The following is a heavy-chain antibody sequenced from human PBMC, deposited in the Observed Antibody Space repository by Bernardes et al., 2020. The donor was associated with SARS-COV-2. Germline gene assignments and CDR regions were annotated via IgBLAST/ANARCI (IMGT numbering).Heavy chain of an antibody. Sequence: GGSLRLSCAASGVTFSSSWMSWVRQAPGKGLEWVGNIKQDGSEKYYVDSVKGRFTISRDKAKNSLYLQMKSLRAEDTAVYYCARVSGSSWYFDLLGRGTLVTVSS. CDR1: GVTFSSSW. D-gene: IGHD6-13*01. V-gene: IGHV3-7*01. J-gene: IGHJ2*01. CDR3: ARVSGSSWYFDL. CDR2: IKQDGSEK.